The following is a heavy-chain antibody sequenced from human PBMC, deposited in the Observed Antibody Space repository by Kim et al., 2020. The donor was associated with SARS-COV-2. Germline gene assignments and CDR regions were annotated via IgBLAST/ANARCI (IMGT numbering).Heavy chain of an antibody. CDR1: GDSVSSNSVA. CDR2: TYYRSKWYN. J-gene: IGHJ4*02. Sequence: SQTLSLTCVISGDSVSSNSVAWNWIRQSPSRGLEWLGRTYYRSKWYNDSAASVKSRITINPDTSKNQVSLQLSSVTPEDTAVYYCARTSGSGWFWGQGTLVTVSS. CDR3: ARTSGSGWF. D-gene: IGHD6-19*01. V-gene: IGHV6-1*01.